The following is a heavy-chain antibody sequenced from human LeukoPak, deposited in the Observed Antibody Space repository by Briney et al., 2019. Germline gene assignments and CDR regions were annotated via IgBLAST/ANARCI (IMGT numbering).Heavy chain of an antibody. Sequence: ASVKVSCKASGGTFSSYAISWVRQAPGQGLEWMGGIIPIFGTANYAQKLQGRVTITADESTSTAYMELSSLRSEDTAVYYCAREEGQVYYYDSSENWFDPWGQGTLVTVSS. CDR3: AREEGQVYYYDSSENWFDP. J-gene: IGHJ5*02. CDR1: GGTFSSYA. V-gene: IGHV1-69*13. D-gene: IGHD3-22*01. CDR2: IIPIFGTA.